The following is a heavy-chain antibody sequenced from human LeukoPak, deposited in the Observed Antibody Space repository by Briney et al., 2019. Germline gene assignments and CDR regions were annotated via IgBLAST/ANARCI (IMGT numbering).Heavy chain of an antibody. D-gene: IGHD3-3*01. Sequence: GASVKVSCKASGYTFTSYYMHWVRQAPGQGLEWMGIINPSGGGTSYAQKFQGRVTMTRDTSTSTVYMELSSLRSEDTAVYYCARDPITIFGVVINSFNYWGQGTLVTVSS. CDR2: INPSGGGT. V-gene: IGHV1-46*01. CDR3: ARDPITIFGVVINSFNY. J-gene: IGHJ4*02. CDR1: GYTFTSYY.